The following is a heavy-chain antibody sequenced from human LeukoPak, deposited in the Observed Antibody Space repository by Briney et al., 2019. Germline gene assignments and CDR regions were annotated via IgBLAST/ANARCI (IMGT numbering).Heavy chain of an antibody. CDR2: ISAYNGNT. D-gene: IGHD2-15*01. J-gene: IGHJ4*02. CDR1: GYTFTSYG. CDR3: ATGRAYCSGGSCYRKNFDY. Sequence: GASVKVSCKASGYTFTSYGISWVRQAPGQGLEWMGWISAYNGNTNYAQKLQGRVTMTEDTSTDTAYMELSSLRSEDTAVYYCATGRAYCSGGSCYRKNFDYWGQGTLVTVSS. V-gene: IGHV1-18*01.